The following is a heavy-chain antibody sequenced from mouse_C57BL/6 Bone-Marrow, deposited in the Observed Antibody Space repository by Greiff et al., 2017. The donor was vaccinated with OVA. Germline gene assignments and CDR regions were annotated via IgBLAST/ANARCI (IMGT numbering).Heavy chain of an antibody. J-gene: IGHJ3*01. CDR3: ARRGNYQLWFAY. CDR2: IDPSDSET. Sequence: VKLQQPGAELVRPGSSVKLSCKASGYTFTSYWMHWVKQRPIQGLEWIGDIDPSDSETHYNQKFKDKATLTVDKSSSTAYMQLSSLTSEDSAVYYCARRGNYQLWFAYWGQGTLVTVSA. CDR1: GYTFTSYW. V-gene: IGHV1-52*01. D-gene: IGHD2-1*01.